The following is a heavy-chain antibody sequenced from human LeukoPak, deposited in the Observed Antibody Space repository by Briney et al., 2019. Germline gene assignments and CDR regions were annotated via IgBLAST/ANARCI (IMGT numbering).Heavy chain of an antibody. CDR1: GGSISSYY. V-gene: IGHV4-59*12. CDR2: IYYSGST. D-gene: IGHD3-3*01. J-gene: IGHJ3*02. Sequence: SETLSLTCTVSGGSISSYYWSWIRQPPGKGREWIGYIYYSGSTNYNPSLKSRVTISVDTSKNQFSLKLSSVTAADTAVYYCAREAGAGVDDAFDIWGQGTMVTVSS. CDR3: AREAGAGVDDAFDI.